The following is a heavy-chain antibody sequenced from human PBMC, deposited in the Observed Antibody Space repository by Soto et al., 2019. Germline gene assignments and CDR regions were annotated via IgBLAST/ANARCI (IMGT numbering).Heavy chain of an antibody. J-gene: IGHJ5*02. Sequence: SETLSVTCSVSGGSMSSYYWTWIRQPAGKGLEWIGRVYSSGGTHYNSSLKSRVTISLDTSKNQFSLRLISVTAADTAVYYCARGQRFSDWFDPWGQGTLVTVSS. V-gene: IGHV4-4*07. CDR3: ARGQRFSDWFDP. D-gene: IGHD3-3*01. CDR1: GGSMSSYY. CDR2: VYSSGGT.